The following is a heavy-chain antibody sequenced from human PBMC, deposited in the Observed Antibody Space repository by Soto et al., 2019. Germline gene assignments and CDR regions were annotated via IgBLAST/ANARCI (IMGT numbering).Heavy chain of an antibody. CDR3: ARVRVAKTYREGLDYFDP. CDR2: IYYSGTV. D-gene: IGHD4-17*01. CDR1: GASLGSGGYY. J-gene: IGHJ5*02. V-gene: IGHV4-31*03. Sequence: QVQLQESGPGLVKPSQTLSLTCSVSGASLGSGGYYWSWIRQHPGKGLEWIGYIYYSGTVYYNPSLKSRVSISVDTSKNHFALKVTSVTAADTAMYFCARVRVAKTYREGLDYFDPWGQGTLVTVSS.